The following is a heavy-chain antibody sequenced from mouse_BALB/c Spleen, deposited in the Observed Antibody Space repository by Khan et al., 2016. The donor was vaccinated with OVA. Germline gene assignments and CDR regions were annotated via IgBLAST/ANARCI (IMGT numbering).Heavy chain of an antibody. V-gene: IGHV1S132*01. D-gene: IGHD2-1*01. CDR3: ARGDVGNYECVY. J-gene: IGHJ3*01. Sequence: VQLKESGAELVKPGASVKLSCKTSGYTFTSYWIQWVKQRHGQGLGWIGQIFPGTGTTYYNENLKGKAKLTVDTYSSTAYMQLSSLTSEDSAVYFCARGDVGNYECVYWGQGTLVTVSP. CDR1: GYTFTSYW. CDR2: IFPGTGTT.